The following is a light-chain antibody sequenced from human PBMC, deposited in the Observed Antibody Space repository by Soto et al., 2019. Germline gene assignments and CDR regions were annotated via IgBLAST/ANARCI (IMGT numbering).Light chain of an antibody. CDR2: SNS. CDR1: SSNIGSNT. CDR3: AAWDESLNGHV. V-gene: IGLV1-44*01. Sequence: QSVLTQPPSASGTPGQRVTISCSGSSSNIGSNTVDWYQQLPGTAPKLLIYSNSQRPSGVPDRFSGSKSGTSASLAISGLQSEDEADYYCAAWDESLNGHVFGTGTKV. J-gene: IGLJ1*01.